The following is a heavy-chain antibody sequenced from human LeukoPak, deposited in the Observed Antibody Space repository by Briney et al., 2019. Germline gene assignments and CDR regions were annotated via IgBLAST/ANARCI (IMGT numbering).Heavy chain of an antibody. CDR2: ISGGGGST. J-gene: IGHJ5*02. CDR3: AKVSSDTMVRGNWFDP. V-gene: IGHV3-23*01. D-gene: IGHD3-10*01. Sequence: PGGSLRLSCAASGFTFSSYAMSWVRQAPGKGLEWVSTISGGGGSTYYADSVKGRFTISRDNSKNTLYLQMNSLRAEDTAIYYCAKVSSDTMVRGNWFDPWGQGTLVTVSS. CDR1: GFTFSSYA.